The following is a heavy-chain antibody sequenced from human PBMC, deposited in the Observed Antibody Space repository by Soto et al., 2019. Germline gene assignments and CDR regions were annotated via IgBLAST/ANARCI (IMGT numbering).Heavy chain of an antibody. CDR1: GYTFTSYG. CDR2: ISAYNGNT. CDR3: ARVQTDKWFGELSLAPYYYGMDV. V-gene: IGHV1-18*04. Sequence: GYSVKVSCKASGYTFTSYGISWVRQAPGQGLEWMGWISAYNGNTNYAQKLQGRVTMTTDTSTSTAYMELRSLRSDDTAVYYCARVQTDKWFGELSLAPYYYGMDVWGQGNTVTVYS. D-gene: IGHD3-10*01. J-gene: IGHJ6*02.